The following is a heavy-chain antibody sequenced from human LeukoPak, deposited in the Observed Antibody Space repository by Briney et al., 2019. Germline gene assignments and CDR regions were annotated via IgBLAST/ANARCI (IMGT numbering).Heavy chain of an antibody. CDR2: INPSGGST. D-gene: IGHD5-12*01. CDR1: GYTFTSYY. CDR3: ARLSGYDNYYYYYMDV. J-gene: IGHJ6*03. V-gene: IGHV1-46*01. Sequence: GASVKVSCKASGYTFTSYYMHWVRQAPGQGLEWMGIINPSGGSTSYAQKFQGRVTMTRDMYTSTVYMELSSLRSEDTAVYYCARLSGYDNYYYYYMDVWGKGTTVTVSS.